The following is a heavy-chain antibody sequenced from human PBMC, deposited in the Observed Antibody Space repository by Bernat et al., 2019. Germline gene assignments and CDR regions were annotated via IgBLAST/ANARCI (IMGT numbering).Heavy chain of an antibody. CDR2: IYYSGST. CDR1: GDSINTYY. J-gene: IGHJ4*02. Sequence: QVQLQESGPGLVKPSHTLSLTCTVSGDSINTYYWSWIRQPPEKGLEWIGYIYYSGSTYYNPSLLSRVTISIDRPKATFSLSLTSVTAADTAVYYCARHPAKVGPFDYWGQGTQVTVSS. CDR3: ARHPAKVGPFDY. D-gene: IGHD1-26*01. V-gene: IGHV4-59*08.